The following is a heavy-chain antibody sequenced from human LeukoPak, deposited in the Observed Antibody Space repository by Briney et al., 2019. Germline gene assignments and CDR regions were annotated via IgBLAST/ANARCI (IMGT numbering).Heavy chain of an antibody. CDR2: ISTTGDT. V-gene: IGHV3-13*04. CDR1: GFAFSAYD. Sequence: PGGSLRLSCAASGFAFSAYDMHWVRQATGKGLEWVSAISTTGDTYYSGSVKDRFTISRENAKSSLYLQMNSLRAEDTALNYCARGRSGSYFDSCGQGTLGAVSS. D-gene: IGHD1-26*01. CDR3: ARGRSGSYFDS. J-gene: IGHJ4*02.